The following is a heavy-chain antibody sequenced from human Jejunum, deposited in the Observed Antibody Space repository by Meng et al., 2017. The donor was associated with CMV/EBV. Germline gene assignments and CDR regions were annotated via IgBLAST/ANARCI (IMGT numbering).Heavy chain of an antibody. CDR3: ARNGVGTTWFDP. Sequence: SCKASGDTFTSYAMQWVRQAAGESLEWVGWLIGDNGITNYAQKFQGSVTITRDTSATTAYMELSSLTSEDTAVYYCARNGVGTTWFDPWGQGTLVTVSS. J-gene: IGHJ5*02. D-gene: IGHD1-26*01. CDR1: GDTFTSYA. CDR2: LIGDNGIT. V-gene: IGHV1-3*01.